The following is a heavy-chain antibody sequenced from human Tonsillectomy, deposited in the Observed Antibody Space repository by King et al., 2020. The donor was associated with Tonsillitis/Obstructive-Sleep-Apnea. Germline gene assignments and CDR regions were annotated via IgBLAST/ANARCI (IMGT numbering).Heavy chain of an antibody. CDR2: IYTGGIT. D-gene: IGHD3-10*01. V-gene: IGHV3-53*01. CDR1: GFTVSSNY. J-gene: IGHJ4*02. Sequence: QLVQSGGGLIQPGGSLRLSCAASGFTVSSNYMSWVRQAPGKGLEWVSLIYTGGITYYADSVKGRFTISRDNSKNTLYLQMNSLRAEDTAVYYCARGGVIIARSPFDIWGQGTLGTASS. CDR3: ARGGVIIARSPFDI.